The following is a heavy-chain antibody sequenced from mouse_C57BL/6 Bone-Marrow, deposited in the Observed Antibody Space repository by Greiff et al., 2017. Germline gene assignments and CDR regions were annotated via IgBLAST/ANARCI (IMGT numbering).Heavy chain of an antibody. CDR2: IYPGDGDT. D-gene: IGHD2-5*01. Sequence: VQLQQSGAELVKPGASVKISCKASGYAFSSYWMNWVKQRPGKGLEWIGQIYPGDGDTNYNGKFKGKATLTADKSSSTAYMQLSSLTSEDSAVYFCAREGNYSNYVAWFAYWGQGTLVTVSA. J-gene: IGHJ3*01. CDR3: AREGNYSNYVAWFAY. CDR1: GYAFSSYW. V-gene: IGHV1-80*01.